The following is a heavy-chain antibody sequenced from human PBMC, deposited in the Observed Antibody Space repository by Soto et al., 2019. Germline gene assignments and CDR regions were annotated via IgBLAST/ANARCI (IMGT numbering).Heavy chain of an antibody. D-gene: IGHD2-21*02. Sequence: QVQLVQSGAEEKKPGASVKVSCKASGYTFTSYAMHWVRQAPGQRLEWMGWINAGNGNTKYSQKFQGRVTITRDTSERTAYMELSSLRSEDTAVYYCAKSIVVVTALDYLGQGTLVTVSA. CDR2: INAGNGNT. J-gene: IGHJ4*02. V-gene: IGHV1-3*05. CDR1: GYTFTSYA. CDR3: AKSIVVVTALDY.